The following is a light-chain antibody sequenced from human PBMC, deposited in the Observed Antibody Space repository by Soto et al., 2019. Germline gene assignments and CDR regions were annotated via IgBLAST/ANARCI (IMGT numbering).Light chain of an antibody. CDR1: QSISSY. CDR2: AAP. J-gene: IGKJ1*01. V-gene: IGKV1-39*01. Sequence: DIQMTQSPSSLSASVGDRVTITCRASQSISSYLNWYQQKPGKAPKLLIYAAPSLQSRVTSRFSGSGSGTDFTLTISSLQPEDFATYSCQQSYSTPWTFGQGTKVDIK. CDR3: QQSYSTPWT.